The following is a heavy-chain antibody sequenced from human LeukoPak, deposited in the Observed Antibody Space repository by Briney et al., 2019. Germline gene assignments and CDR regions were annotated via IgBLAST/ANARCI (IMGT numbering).Heavy chain of an antibody. D-gene: IGHD1-26*01. J-gene: IGHJ5*02. CDR2: ISNDGSNK. CDR3: ARDRWELLGWFDP. CDR1: GFTFSSYA. V-gene: IGHV3-30-3*01. Sequence: GGSLRLSCAASGFTFSSYAMHWVRQAPDKGLEWVAVISNDGSNKYYADSVKGRFTISRDNSKNTLYLQMNSLRAEDTAVYYCARDRWELLGWFDPWGQGTLVTVSS.